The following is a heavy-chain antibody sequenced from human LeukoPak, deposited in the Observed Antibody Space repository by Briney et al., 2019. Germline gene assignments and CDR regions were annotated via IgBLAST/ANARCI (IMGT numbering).Heavy chain of an antibody. D-gene: IGHD1-26*01. CDR1: GYSISSGYY. Sequence: SETLSLTCAVSGYSISSGYYWGWIRQPPGKGLAWIGRIYHSGSTYYNPSLKSRVTISVDTSKNQFSLKLSSVTAADTAVYYCARVGGYGPYYYYYYMDVWGKGTTVTVSS. CDR2: IYHSGST. V-gene: IGHV4-38-2*01. CDR3: ARVGGYGPYYYYYYMDV. J-gene: IGHJ6*03.